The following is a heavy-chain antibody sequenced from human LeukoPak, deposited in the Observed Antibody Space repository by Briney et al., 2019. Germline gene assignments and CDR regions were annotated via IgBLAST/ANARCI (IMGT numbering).Heavy chain of an antibody. J-gene: IGHJ4*02. D-gene: IGHD2-15*01. CDR3: ARTLCSGGSCYSLSFDY. V-gene: IGHV1-2*02. CDR2: INPNSGGT. Sequence: ASVKVSCKASGYTFTGYYMHWVRQAPGQGLEWMGWINPNSGGTNYAQKFQGRVTMTRDTSISTAYMELSRLRSDDTAVYYCARTLCSGGSCYSLSFDYWGQGTLVTVSS. CDR1: GYTFTGYY.